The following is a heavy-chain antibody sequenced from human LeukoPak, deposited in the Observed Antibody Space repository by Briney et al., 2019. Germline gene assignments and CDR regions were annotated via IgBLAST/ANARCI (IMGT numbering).Heavy chain of an antibody. CDR1: GFTFSSYW. V-gene: IGHV3-23*01. D-gene: IGHD6-6*01. Sequence: GGYLRLSRAASGFTFSSYWMHWVRQAPGKGLEWVPAISGSGGSTYYADSVKGRFTISRDNSKNTLYLQMNSLRAEDTAVYYCAKESARIFDYWGQGTLVTVSS. J-gene: IGHJ4*02. CDR3: AKESARIFDY. CDR2: ISGSGGST.